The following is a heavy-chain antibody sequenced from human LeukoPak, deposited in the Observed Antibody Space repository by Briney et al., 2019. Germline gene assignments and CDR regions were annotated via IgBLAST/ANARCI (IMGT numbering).Heavy chain of an antibody. J-gene: IGHJ4*02. Sequence: TGGSLRLSWAASGLPFSSYSMTGVGKPPGKGRGGVSYISSSSSTIYYADSVKGRFTISRDNAKNSLYLQMNSLRDEDTAVYYCARGPTVTTLMYYFDYWGQGTLVTVSS. CDR3: ARGPTVTTLMYYFDY. V-gene: IGHV3-48*02. CDR1: GLPFSSYS. D-gene: IGHD4-11*01. CDR2: ISSSSSTI.